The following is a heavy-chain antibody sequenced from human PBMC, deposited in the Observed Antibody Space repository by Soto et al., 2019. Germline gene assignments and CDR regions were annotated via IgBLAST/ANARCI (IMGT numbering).Heavy chain of an antibody. D-gene: IGHD6-13*01. CDR3: ARGNGYSSSWYLAV. J-gene: IGHJ6*02. V-gene: IGHV4-59*01. CDR1: GRSISSYY. Sequence: LSLTCTVSGRSISSYYWSWIRQPPGKGLEWIGYIYYSGSTNYNPSLKSRVTISVDTSKNQFSLKLSSVTAADTAVYYCARGNGYSSSWYLAVWGQGTTVTVSS. CDR2: IYYSGST.